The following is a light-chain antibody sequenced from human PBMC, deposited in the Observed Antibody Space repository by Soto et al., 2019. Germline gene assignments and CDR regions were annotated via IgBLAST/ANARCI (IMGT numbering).Light chain of an antibody. CDR3: CSYVQAYTYVL. V-gene: IGLV2-11*02. CDR1: SRTIGGHDH. J-gene: IGLJ2*01. Sequence: QSVLTQPRAVSGSPGQSVTISCTGTSRTIGGHDHVSWYQLYPGKAPKLIIYDVLQRPAGVPDRFSGSKFGNTGSLTISGLQTEEEADYHCCSYVQAYTYVLFGGGTQLTVL. CDR2: DVL.